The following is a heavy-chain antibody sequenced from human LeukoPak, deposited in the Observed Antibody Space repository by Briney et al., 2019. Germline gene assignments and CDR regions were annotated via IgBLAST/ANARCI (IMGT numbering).Heavy chain of an antibody. CDR3: ARLHDYSNYPRYYYYYMDV. CDR1: GYSFTNYW. J-gene: IGHJ6*02. D-gene: IGHD4-11*01. CDR2: IDPSDSYT. Sequence: GESLRISCKGSGYSFTNYWINWVRQMSGKGLEWMGMIDPSDSYTNYSPSFQGHVTISADKSISAAYLQWSSLKASDTAIYYCARLHDYSNYPRYYYYYMDVWGQGTTVTVSS. V-gene: IGHV5-10-1*01.